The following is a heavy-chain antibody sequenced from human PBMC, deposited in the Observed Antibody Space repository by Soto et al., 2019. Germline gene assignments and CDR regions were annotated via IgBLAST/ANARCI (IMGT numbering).Heavy chain of an antibody. J-gene: IGHJ4*02. CDR1: GFTFSSYA. CDR2: ISYDGSNK. Sequence: TGGSLRLSCAASGFTFSSYAMHWVRQAPGKGLEWVAVISYDGSNKYYADSVKGRFTISRDNSKNTLYLQMNSLRAEDTAVYYCARVIFGGWNYDYWGQGTLVTVSS. CDR3: ARVIFGGWNYDY. D-gene: IGHD6-19*01. V-gene: IGHV3-30-3*01.